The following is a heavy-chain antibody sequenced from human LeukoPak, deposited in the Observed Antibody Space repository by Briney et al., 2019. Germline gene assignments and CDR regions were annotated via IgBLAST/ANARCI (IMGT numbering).Heavy chain of an antibody. CDR1: GFTFSTYA. CDR3: AKCARVDWLPIDY. Sequence: PGGSLRLSCAASGFTFSTYAMTWVRQAPGKGLEWVSGISGSGGSTYYADSVKGRFTISRDNSKNTLYLQMNSLRAEDTAVYYCAKCARVDWLPIDYWGQGTLVTVSS. D-gene: IGHD3-9*01. CDR2: ISGSGGST. J-gene: IGHJ4*02. V-gene: IGHV3-23*01.